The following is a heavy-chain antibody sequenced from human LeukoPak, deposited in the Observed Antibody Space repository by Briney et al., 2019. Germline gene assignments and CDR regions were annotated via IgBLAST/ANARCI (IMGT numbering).Heavy chain of an antibody. J-gene: IGHJ4*02. CDR3: AKDRAGTPWAD. CDR2: IDGRGVDI. Sequence: PGGSLRLSRAASGFTFSTYTMTWVRQAPGKGLECVSTIDGRGVDIYYAGSVKGRFTISRDNSRNTIYLQMNSLRAEDTAFYYCAKDRAGTPWADWGQGTLVTVSS. CDR1: GFTFSTYT. D-gene: IGHD1-1*01. V-gene: IGHV3-23*01.